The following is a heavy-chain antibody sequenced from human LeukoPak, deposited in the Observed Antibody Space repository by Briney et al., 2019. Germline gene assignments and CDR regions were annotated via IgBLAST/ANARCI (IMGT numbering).Heavy chain of an antibody. D-gene: IGHD2-8*01. CDR3: ARDATYCTNGVCYTRFDY. J-gene: IGHJ4*02. Sequence: GGSLRLXCAASGFTFTSHWMSRVRQAPGKGLEGVARMNLDGSEKYYVDSVKGRFTVSRDNAKTSLYLEMNSLRAEDTAVYYCARDATYCTNGVCYTRFDYWGQGTLVTVSS. V-gene: IGHV3-7*01. CDR1: GFTFTSHW. CDR2: MNLDGSEK.